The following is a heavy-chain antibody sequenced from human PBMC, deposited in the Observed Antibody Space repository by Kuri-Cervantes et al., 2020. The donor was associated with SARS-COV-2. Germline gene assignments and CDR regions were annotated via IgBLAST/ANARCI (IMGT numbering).Heavy chain of an antibody. D-gene: IGHD6-13*01. V-gene: IGHV1-18*01. J-gene: IGHJ6*03. Sequence: ASVKVSCKASGYTFTSNGISWVRQAPGQGREWMVWISAYNGNTNYAQKLQGRVTMTTDTSTSTAYMELRSLRPDDTAVYYGARERGSWYVPLRTYYYYYMDVWGKETTVTVSS. CDR2: ISAYNGNT. CDR3: ARERGSWYVPLRTYYYYYMDV. CDR1: GYTFTSNG.